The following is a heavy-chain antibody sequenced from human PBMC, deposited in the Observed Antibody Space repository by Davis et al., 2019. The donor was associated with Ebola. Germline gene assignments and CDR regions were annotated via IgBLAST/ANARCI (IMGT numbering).Heavy chain of an antibody. D-gene: IGHD3-10*01. Sequence: PGGSLRLSCAASGFTFSGSAMHWVRQASGKGLEWVGRIRSKANSYATAYAASVKGRFTISRDDSKNTTYLQMNSLKTEDTAVYYCTGSGEVDYWGQRTLVTVSS. CDR3: TGSGEVDY. J-gene: IGHJ4*02. CDR2: IRSKANSYAT. V-gene: IGHV3-73*01. CDR1: GFTFSGSA.